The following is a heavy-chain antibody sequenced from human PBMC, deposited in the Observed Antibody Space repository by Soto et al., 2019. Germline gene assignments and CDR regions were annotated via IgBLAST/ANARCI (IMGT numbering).Heavy chain of an antibody. J-gene: IGHJ5*02. D-gene: IGHD6-13*01. CDR1: GFTFSSYG. Sequence: PGGSLRLSCAASGFTFSSYGMHWVRQAPGKGLEWVAVIWYDGSNKYYADSVKGRFTISRDNSKNTLYLQMNSLRAEDTAVYYCARDIPNGIAAAGAFDPWGQGTLVTVSS. CDR3: ARDIPNGIAAAGAFDP. CDR2: IWYDGSNK. V-gene: IGHV3-33*01.